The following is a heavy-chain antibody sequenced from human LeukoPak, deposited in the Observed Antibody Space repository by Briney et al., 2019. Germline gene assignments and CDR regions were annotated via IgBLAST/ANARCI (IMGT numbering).Heavy chain of an antibody. D-gene: IGHD3-16*02. V-gene: IGHV1-18*01. CDR3: ARDIALDDYVWGSYRFAFEI. Sequence: GASVKVSCKASGYTFTSYGISWVRQAPGQGLEWMGWISAYNGSTNYAQKLQGRVIMTTDKSTRPAYMVPRSLSSYDPAVRYCARDIALDDYVWGSYRFAFEIWGQGTMVTVSS. J-gene: IGHJ3*02. CDR2: ISAYNGST. CDR1: GYTFTSYG.